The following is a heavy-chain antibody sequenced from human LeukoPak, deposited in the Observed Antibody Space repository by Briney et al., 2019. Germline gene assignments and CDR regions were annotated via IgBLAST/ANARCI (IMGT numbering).Heavy chain of an antibody. CDR1: GFTFSSYG. CDR2: ISGSGGST. CDR3: AISFYGDYFDY. D-gene: IGHD4-17*01. V-gene: IGHV3-23*01. J-gene: IGHJ4*02. Sequence: GGSLRLSCAASGFTFSSYGMSWVRQAPGKGLEWVSAISGSGGSTYYADSVKGRFTISRDNAKNSLYLQMNSLRAEDTAVYYCAISFYGDYFDYWGQGTLVTVSS.